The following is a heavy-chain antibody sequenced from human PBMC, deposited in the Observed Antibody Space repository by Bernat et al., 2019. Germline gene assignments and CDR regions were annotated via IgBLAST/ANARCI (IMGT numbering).Heavy chain of an antibody. J-gene: IGHJ3*02. CDR2: IDDGGSR. CDR3: WLVQGFIAGEAFDI. D-gene: IGHD3-10*01. CDR1: GLTIANIH. V-gene: IGHV3-66*01. Sequence: EVQLVESGGGLVQPGGSLRVSCAASGLTIANIHMSWVRQAPGKGLEWVSHIDDGGSRYYADSVKGRFTISRDNSQNALFLQMNSLRAEETAVYYCWLVQGFIAGEAFDIWGQGTMVTVSS.